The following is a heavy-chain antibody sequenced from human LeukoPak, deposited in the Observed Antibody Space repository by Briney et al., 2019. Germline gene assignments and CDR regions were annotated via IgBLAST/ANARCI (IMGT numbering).Heavy chain of an antibody. D-gene: IGHD3-16*02. J-gene: IGHJ3*02. V-gene: IGHV3-53*01. Sequence: PGGSLRLSCAASGFTAISNYRSWVRQPPGRGLEWSSVIYRGGSTYYADSVKGRFTISRDNSKNTLYLQMNSLRAEDTAVYYCARDLPSYDYVWGSYRHDAFDIWGQGTMVTVSS. CDR3: ARDLPSYDYVWGSYRHDAFDI. CDR1: GFTAISNY. CDR2: IYRGGST.